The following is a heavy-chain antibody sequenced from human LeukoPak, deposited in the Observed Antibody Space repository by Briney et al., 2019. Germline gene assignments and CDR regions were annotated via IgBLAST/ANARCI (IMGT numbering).Heavy chain of an antibody. D-gene: IGHD1-1*01. J-gene: IGHJ4*02. CDR2: ISPGGGTT. CDR1: GFAFGSEA. Sequence: PGGSLRLSCAVSGFAFGSEAMSWVRQSPARGLEWVASISPGGGTTYYADYVKGRFTISRDNSNNSLFVQMNSLRAEDTAVYFCAKSRLGSANWALQIFDNWGQGTLVTVSS. CDR3: AKSRLGSANWALQIFDN. V-gene: IGHV3-23*01.